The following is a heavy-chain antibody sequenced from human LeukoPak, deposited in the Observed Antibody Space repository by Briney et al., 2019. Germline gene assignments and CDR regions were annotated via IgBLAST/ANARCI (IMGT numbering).Heavy chain of an antibody. CDR1: GFTFSSYT. Sequence: GGSLRLSCEASGFTFSSYTMSWVRQAPGKGLECISYISTSSSTIYYADSVKGRFTISRDNAKNSLYLQMNSLRAEDTAVYYCARGPSGYHNTGGQGTLVTVSS. V-gene: IGHV3-48*01. CDR2: ISTSSSTI. CDR3: ARGPSGYHNT. J-gene: IGHJ4*02. D-gene: IGHD5-12*01.